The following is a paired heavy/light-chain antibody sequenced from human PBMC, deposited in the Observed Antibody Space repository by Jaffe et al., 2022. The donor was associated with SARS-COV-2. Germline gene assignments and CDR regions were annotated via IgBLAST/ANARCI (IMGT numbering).Light chain of an antibody. CDR2: EVS. V-gene: IGLV2-14*01. CDR3: SSYRSTNTLV. J-gene: IGLJ1*01. CDR1: SRDVGAYNY. Sequence: QSALTQPASVSGSPGQSITISCTGTSRDVGAYNYVSWYQQHPVKAPQLMIFEVSNRPSGVPDRFSGSKSGNTASLTISGLQPGDEADYYCSSYRSTNTLVFGTGTKVTVL.
Heavy chain of an antibody. CDR3: AKVKWVMTTVTTGLDY. CDR2: ILHDGSKE. Sequence: QVQLVESGGGVVQPGRSLRLSCAASGFAFSTYGIHWVRQAPGKGLEWVAVILHDGSKEYYLDSVKGRFTISRDNSKNTLYLQMNSLRAEDTAMYYCAKVKWVMTTVTTGLDYWGQGTLVTVSS. D-gene: IGHD4-4*01. CDR1: GFAFSTYG. J-gene: IGHJ4*02. V-gene: IGHV3-30*18.